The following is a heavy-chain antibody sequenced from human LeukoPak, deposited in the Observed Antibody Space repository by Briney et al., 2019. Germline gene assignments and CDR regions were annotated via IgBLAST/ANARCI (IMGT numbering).Heavy chain of an antibody. J-gene: IGHJ4*02. V-gene: IGHV3-21*01. D-gene: IGHD5-12*01. CDR2: IGTDGSYI. CDR1: GFTFSSHN. Sequence: GGSLRLSCAASGFTFSSHNMNWVRQAPMKGLEWVSSIGTDGSYIYYADSVQGRFTISRDNAKNSLYLQMSSLRGDDTAVYYCANPQSRGYDYLDYWGQGTLVTVSS. CDR3: ANPQSRGYDYLDY.